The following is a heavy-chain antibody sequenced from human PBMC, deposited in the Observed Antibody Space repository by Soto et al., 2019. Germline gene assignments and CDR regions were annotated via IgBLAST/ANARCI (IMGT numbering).Heavy chain of an antibody. J-gene: IGHJ6*01. V-gene: IGHV3-30-3*01. Sequence: GGSXRLSCSSSVVTWIIYSMHLFRHAPGKGLEWVAVISYDGSNKYYADSVNGRFTISRDNSKNTLYMQMNSLRAEDTAVYYCERDRGNWNDFGHYYYEMEVWGQGTTV. D-gene: IGHD1-1*01. CDR2: ISYDGSNK. CDR1: VVTWIIYS. CDR3: ERDRGNWNDFGHYYYEMEV.